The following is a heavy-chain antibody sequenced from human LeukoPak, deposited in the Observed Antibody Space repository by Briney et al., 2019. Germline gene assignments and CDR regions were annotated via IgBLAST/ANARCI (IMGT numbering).Heavy chain of an antibody. CDR1: GFPFSSYA. CDR3: AREMATIVYYYYGMDV. D-gene: IGHD5-24*01. CDR2: ISYDGSNK. Sequence: GSLGLPCAAPGFPFSSYAMPRVRQAPGKGLGWVAVISYDGSNKYYADSVKGRFTISRDNSKNTLYLQMNSLRAEDTAVYYCAREMATIVYYYYGMDVWGQGTTVTVSS. J-gene: IGHJ6*02. V-gene: IGHV3-30*16.